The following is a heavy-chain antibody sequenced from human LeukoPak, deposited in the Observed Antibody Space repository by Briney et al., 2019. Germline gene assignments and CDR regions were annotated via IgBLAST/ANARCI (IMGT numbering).Heavy chain of an antibody. CDR3: ARGFAGEGSYYYYYYMDV. Sequence: GASAKVSCKASGYTFTSYDINWVRQATGQGLEWMGGIIPIFGTANYAQKFQGRVTITTDESTSTAYMELSSLRSDDTAVYYCARGFAGEGSYYYYYYMDVWGKGTTVTVSS. CDR1: GYTFTSYD. CDR2: IIPIFGTA. V-gene: IGHV1-69*05. D-gene: IGHD7-27*01. J-gene: IGHJ6*03.